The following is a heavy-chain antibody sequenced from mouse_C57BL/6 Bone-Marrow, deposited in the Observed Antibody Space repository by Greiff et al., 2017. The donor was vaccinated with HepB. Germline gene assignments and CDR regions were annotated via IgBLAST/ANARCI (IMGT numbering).Heavy chain of an antibody. CDR3: ARHEDVRRNVNY. V-gene: IGHV1-62-2*01. CDR2: FYPGSGSI. Sequence: VKLVESGAELVKPGASVKLSCKASGYTFTEYTIHWVKQRSGQGLEWIGWFYPGSGSIKYNEKFKDKATLTADKSSSTVYMELSRLTSEDSAVYCCARHEDVRRNVNYWGQGTTLTVSS. CDR1: GYTFTEYT. J-gene: IGHJ2*01.